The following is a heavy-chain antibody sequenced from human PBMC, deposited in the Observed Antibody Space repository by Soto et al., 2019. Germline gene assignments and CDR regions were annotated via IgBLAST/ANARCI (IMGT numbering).Heavy chain of an antibody. CDR3: GTQGGGGGY. CDR1: GFTVSNNY. CDR2: IYSGGYT. J-gene: IGHJ4*02. D-gene: IGHD3-10*01. Sequence: EVQLVESGGGLIQPGGSLRLSCAVSGFTVSNNYMSWVRQAPGKGLEGVSVIYSGGYTAYGDSVKGRFTISRDNSKNTLYPQIKSRGAAGPAVFFGGTQGGGGGYWGQGTLVTVSS. V-gene: IGHV3-53*01.